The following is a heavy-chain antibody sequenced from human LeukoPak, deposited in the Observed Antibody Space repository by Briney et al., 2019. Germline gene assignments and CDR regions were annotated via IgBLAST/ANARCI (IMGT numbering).Heavy chain of an antibody. CDR2: ISGNGVGT. V-gene: IGHV3-23*01. J-gene: IGHJ4*02. CDR1: GFTFSNYN. D-gene: IGHD7-27*01. Sequence: GGSLRLSRAASGFTFSNYNMNWFRQAPGKGLEWVSAISGNGVGTYYADSVKGRFTISRDNSKNTLYLQMNNLRAEDTAVYYCAKDLAWGLDYWGQGTPVTVSS. CDR3: AKDLAWGLDY.